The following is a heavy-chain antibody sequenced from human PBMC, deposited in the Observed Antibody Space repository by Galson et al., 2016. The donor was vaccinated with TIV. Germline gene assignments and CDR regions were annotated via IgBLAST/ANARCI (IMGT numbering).Heavy chain of an antibody. D-gene: IGHD3-9*01. CDR2: IKPNRGDT. Sequence: SVKVSCKASGYKFIGYHVHWVRQAPGQGLEWMGWIKPNRGDTNVAQKFRGRVTMTRDTSITTAYLELSGLRSDDTAVYYCARGFGDLTGNYLPKDFDYWGQGTLVTVSS. J-gene: IGHJ4*02. CDR1: GYKFIGYH. CDR3: ARGFGDLTGNYLPKDFDY. V-gene: IGHV1-2*02.